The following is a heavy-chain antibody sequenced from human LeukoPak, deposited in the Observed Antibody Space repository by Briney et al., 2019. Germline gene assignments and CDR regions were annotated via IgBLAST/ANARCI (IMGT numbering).Heavy chain of an antibody. V-gene: IGHV3-53*01. CDR2: IYSGGST. CDR3: ARGGGSLGYYFDS. D-gene: IGHD1-26*01. J-gene: IGHJ4*02. CDR1: GFTVSSNY. Sequence: GSLRLSCAASGFTVSSNYMTWVRQAPGKGLKWVSHIYSGGSTFYADSVKGRLTISRDNSKNTLYLQMNSLRAEDTAVYFCARGGGSLGYYFDSWGQGTLVTVSS.